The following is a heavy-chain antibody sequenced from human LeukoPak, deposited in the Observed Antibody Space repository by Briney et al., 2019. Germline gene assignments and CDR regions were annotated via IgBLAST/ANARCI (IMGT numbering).Heavy chain of an antibody. D-gene: IGHD3-3*01. CDR3: ARHQGVVDL. Sequence: SETLSLTCAVYGGSFSGFYWTWIRQPPGKGLEWIGEINHSGSTNYNPSLKSRVTISIGTSKNQFSLKLTSVTAADTAVYYCARHQGVVDLWGRGSLVTVSP. CDR1: GGSFSGFY. J-gene: IGHJ2*01. CDR2: INHSGST. V-gene: IGHV4-34*01.